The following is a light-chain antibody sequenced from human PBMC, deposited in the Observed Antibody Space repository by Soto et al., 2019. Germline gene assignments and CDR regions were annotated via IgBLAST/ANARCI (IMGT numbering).Light chain of an antibody. CDR2: GAS. CDR3: QQYDKWPTWT. V-gene: IGKV3-15*01. Sequence: EIVLTQSPGTLSLSPGEGATLSCRASQSVSRDLAWYQQKPGQAPRLLIYGASTRAPSIPARFSGSGSGTDFTLTISSLQSEDFAVYYCQQYDKWPTWTFGQGTKVDIK. CDR1: QSVSRD. J-gene: IGKJ1*01.